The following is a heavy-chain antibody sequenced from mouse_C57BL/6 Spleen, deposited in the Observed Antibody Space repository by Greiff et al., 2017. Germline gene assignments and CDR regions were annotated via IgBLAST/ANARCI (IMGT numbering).Heavy chain of an antibody. CDR3: ARGPYYYGSSHYYAMDY. D-gene: IGHD1-1*01. Sequence: EVQLQQSGPELVKPGASVKIPCKASGYTFTDYNMDWVKQSPGKSLEWIGDINPNNGGTIYNQKFKGKATLTVDKSSSTAYMELRSLTSEDTAVYYCARGPYYYGSSHYYAMDYWGQGTSVTVSS. J-gene: IGHJ4*01. V-gene: IGHV1-18*01. CDR2: INPNNGGT. CDR1: GYTFTDYN.